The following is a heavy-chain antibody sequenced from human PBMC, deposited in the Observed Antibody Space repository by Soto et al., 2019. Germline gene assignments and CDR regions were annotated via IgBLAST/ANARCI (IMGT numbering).Heavy chain of an antibody. CDR3: ASRVSRAKGWYYYYMDV. CDR2: THHSGST. D-gene: IGHD2-15*01. J-gene: IGHJ6*03. V-gene: IGHV4-59*01. Sequence: QVQLQESGPGLVKPSETLSLTCTVSGGSISNFYWSWIRQPPGEGLEWIGFTHHSGSTTYNPSLEDRVTMSVDISKNEFSLRLKSVTAADTAVYYCASRVSRAKGWYYYYMDVWGKGTTVTVSS. CDR1: GGSISNFY.